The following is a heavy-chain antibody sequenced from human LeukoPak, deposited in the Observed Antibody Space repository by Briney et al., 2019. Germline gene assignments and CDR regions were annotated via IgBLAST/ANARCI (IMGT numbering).Heavy chain of an antibody. J-gene: IGHJ4*02. D-gene: IGHD2-2*01. CDR1: GFTFSSYG. V-gene: IGHV3-30*03. CDR3: ASVPIAVPAAKGY. Sequence: GGSLRLSCAASGFTFSSYGMHWVRQAPGKGLEWVAVISYDGSNKYYADSVKGRFTISRDNSKNTLYLQMNSLRAEDTAVYYCASVPIAVPAAKGYWGQGTLVTVSS. CDR2: ISYDGSNK.